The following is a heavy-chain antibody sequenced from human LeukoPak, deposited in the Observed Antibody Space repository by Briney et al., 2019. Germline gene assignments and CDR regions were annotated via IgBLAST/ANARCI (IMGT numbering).Heavy chain of an antibody. V-gene: IGHV4-34*01. J-gene: IGHJ4*02. CDR2: INHSGST. CDR1: GGSFSGYY. Sequence: SETLSLTCAVYGGSFSGYYWSWIRQPPGKGLEWMGEINHSGSTNYNPSLKSRVTISVDTSKNQFSLKLSSVTAADTAVYYCARRGVGKIVVVPAAIEMGFDYWGQGTLVTVSS. CDR3: ARRGVGKIVVVPAAIEMGFDY. D-gene: IGHD2-2*01.